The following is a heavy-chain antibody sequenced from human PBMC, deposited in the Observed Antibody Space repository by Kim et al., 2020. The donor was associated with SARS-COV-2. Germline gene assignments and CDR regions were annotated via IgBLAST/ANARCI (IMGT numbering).Heavy chain of an antibody. Sequence: SETLSLTCTVSGGSISSSSYYWGWIRQPPGKGLEWIGSIYYSGSTYYNPSLKSRVTISVDTSKNQFSLKLSSVTAADTAVYYCARLVGITMVRGVITPGLDYWGQGTLVTVSS. CDR3: ARLVGITMVRGVITPGLDY. J-gene: IGHJ4*02. D-gene: IGHD3-10*01. CDR2: IYYSGST. V-gene: IGHV4-39*01. CDR1: GGSISSSSYY.